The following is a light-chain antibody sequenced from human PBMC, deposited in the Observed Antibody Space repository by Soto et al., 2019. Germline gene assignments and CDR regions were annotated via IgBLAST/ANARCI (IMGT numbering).Light chain of an antibody. Sequence: QSALTQPPSASGSPGQSVTISCTGTSSDVGGYDYVSGYQHHPGKAPKLMIYEVSKRPSGVPDRFSGSKSGNTASLTVSGLQAEDESDYYCSSYAGSNKVVFGGGTKLTVL. CDR3: SSYAGSNKVV. J-gene: IGLJ2*01. CDR1: SSDVGGYDY. CDR2: EVS. V-gene: IGLV2-8*01.